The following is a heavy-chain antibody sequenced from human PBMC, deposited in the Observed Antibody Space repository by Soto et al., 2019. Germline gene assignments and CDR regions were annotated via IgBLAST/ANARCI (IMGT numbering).Heavy chain of an antibody. CDR2: IRVSGGST. J-gene: IGHJ4*02. Sequence: GGSLRLSCAASGFTFSSYXMSXXRQAPGKGLEWVSGIRVSGGSTYYADSVKGRFTISRDNSKNTLYLQMNSLRAEDTAVYYCAKEHSSSWYATFDYWGQGTLVTVSS. CDR1: GFTFSSYX. D-gene: IGHD6-13*01. V-gene: IGHV3-23*01. CDR3: AKEHSSSWYATFDY.